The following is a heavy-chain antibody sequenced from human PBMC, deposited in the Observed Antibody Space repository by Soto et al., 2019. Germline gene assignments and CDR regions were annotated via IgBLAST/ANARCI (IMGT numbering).Heavy chain of an antibody. V-gene: IGHV4-34*01. CDR3: ARGYYYASGSSFPY. CDR1: NGSFSKYY. J-gene: IGHJ4*02. Sequence: QLQQWGAGLLKPSETLSLSCAVYNGSFSKYYWNWIRQSPGKGVEWIGENNQSGATNYNPSLKCRVTISVDTSKNQFSLKLKSLTAADTAVYYCARGYYYASGSSFPYWGQGTLVTVSS. D-gene: IGHD3-10*01. CDR2: NNQSGAT.